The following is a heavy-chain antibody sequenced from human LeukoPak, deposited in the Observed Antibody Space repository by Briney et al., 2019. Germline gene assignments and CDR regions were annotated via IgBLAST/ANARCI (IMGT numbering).Heavy chain of an antibody. V-gene: IGHV1-8*01. J-gene: IGHJ5*02. CDR3: ARGADKLRYFVP. Sequence: ASVKVSCKASGYTFTSYDINWVRQATGQGLEWMGWMNPNSGNTGYAQRFQGRVTMTRNTSISTAYMELSSLRSEDTAVYYCARGADKLRYFVPWGQGTLVTVSS. CDR1: GYTFTSYD. CDR2: MNPNSGNT. D-gene: IGHD3-9*01.